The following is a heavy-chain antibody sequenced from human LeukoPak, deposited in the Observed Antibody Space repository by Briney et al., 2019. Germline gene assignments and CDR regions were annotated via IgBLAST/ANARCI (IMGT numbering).Heavy chain of an antibody. CDR1: GGSISRYY. Sequence: SETLSLTCTVSGGSISRYYWSWIRQPPGKGLEWIGYIYYSGSTNYNPSLKSRVTISVDTSKNQFSLKLSSVTAADTAVYYCARVAGDYVRGGFDYWGQGTLVTVSS. V-gene: IGHV4-59*01. J-gene: IGHJ4*02. CDR3: ARVAGDYVRGGFDY. D-gene: IGHD4-17*01. CDR2: IYYSGST.